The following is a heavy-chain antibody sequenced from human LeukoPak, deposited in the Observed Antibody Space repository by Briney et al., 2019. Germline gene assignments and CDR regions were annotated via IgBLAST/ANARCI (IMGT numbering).Heavy chain of an antibody. CDR1: GGTFSSYA. Sequence: SVKVSCKASGGTFSSYAISWVRQAPGQGLEWMGGIIPIFGTANDAQKFQGRVTITTDESTSTAYMELSSLRSEDTAVYYCAIYSSSPFDAFDIWGQGTMVTVSS. V-gene: IGHV1-69*05. D-gene: IGHD6-6*01. J-gene: IGHJ3*02. CDR3: AIYSSSPFDAFDI. CDR2: IIPIFGTA.